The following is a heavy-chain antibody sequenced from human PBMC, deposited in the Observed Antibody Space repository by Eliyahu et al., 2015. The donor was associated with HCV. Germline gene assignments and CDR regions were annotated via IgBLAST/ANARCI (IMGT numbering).Heavy chain of an antibody. J-gene: IGHJ4*02. CDR1: GFTFSNAW. CDR2: IKTKTDGGTT. D-gene: IGHD3-3*01. CDR3: TTDRWDYDFWSGYYSKNNDY. V-gene: IGHV3-15*01. Sequence: EVQLVESGGGLVKPGGSLRLXCAASGFTFSNAWMSWVRQAPGKGLEWVGRIKTKTDGGTTDYAAPVKGRFTISRDDSKNTLYLQMNSLKTEDTAVYYCTTDRWDYDFWSGYYSKNNDYWGQGTLVTVSS.